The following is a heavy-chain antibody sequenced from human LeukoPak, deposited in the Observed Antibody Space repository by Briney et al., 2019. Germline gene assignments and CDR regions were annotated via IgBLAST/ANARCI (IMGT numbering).Heavy chain of an antibody. Sequence: PSETLSLTCTVSGGSISSYYWGWIRQPPGKGLEWIGSIYHSGSTYYNPSLKSRVTISVDTSKNQFSLKLSSVTAADTAVYYCARGDYVLRFLEWLPWFDPWGQGTLVTVSS. CDR1: GGSISSYY. V-gene: IGHV4-38-2*02. CDR2: IYHSGST. CDR3: ARGDYVLRFLEWLPWFDP. J-gene: IGHJ5*02. D-gene: IGHD3-3*01.